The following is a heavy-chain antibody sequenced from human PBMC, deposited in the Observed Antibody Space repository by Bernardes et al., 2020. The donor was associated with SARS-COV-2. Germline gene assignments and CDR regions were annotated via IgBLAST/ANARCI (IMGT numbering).Heavy chain of an antibody. CDR3: VIQLTFCRPSGCSRMPNGMDS. V-gene: IGHV3-21*04. Sequence: GGSLRLSCAASGFTFRSYSMNWVRQAPGKGLEWVSSISSSSSYIYYADSVKGRFTISRDNARNSLFLQMNSLTVDDTAFYYCVIQLTFCRPSGCSRMPNGMDSWGRGILVTVSS. J-gene: IGHJ5*01. D-gene: IGHD2-15*01. CDR1: GFTFRSYS. CDR2: ISSSSSYI.